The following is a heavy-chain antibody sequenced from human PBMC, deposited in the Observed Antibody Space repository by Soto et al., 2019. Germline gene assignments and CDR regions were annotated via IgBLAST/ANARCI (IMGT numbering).Heavy chain of an antibody. V-gene: IGHV3-15*01. Sequence: ESGGGLVKPGGSLRLSCAASGFTFTNAWMSWVRQAPGKGLEWVGRIKSKTDGGTTDYAAPVKGRFTISRDDSKNTLYLQMNSLKTEDTAVYYCTTGPMVREVMLYWGQGTLVTVSS. CDR1: GFTFTNAW. D-gene: IGHD3-10*01. CDR2: IKSKTDGGTT. J-gene: IGHJ4*02. CDR3: TTGPMVREVMLY.